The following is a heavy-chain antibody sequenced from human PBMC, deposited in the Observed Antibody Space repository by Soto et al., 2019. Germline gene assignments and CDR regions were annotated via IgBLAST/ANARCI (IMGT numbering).Heavy chain of an antibody. J-gene: IGHJ4*02. CDR2: INYSGST. CDR3: ACFLAHCSSWYGYSFDY. CDR1: GGSISSGGYY. Sequence: PSETLSLTCTVSGGSISSGGYYWSWIRQHPGKGLEWIGRINYSGSTYYNRSLKSRVPISEETPKNQYSLKLSWVPAGGTAGEYCACFLAHCSSWYGYSFDYWGQGSLVTVSS. D-gene: IGHD6-13*01. V-gene: IGHV4-31*03.